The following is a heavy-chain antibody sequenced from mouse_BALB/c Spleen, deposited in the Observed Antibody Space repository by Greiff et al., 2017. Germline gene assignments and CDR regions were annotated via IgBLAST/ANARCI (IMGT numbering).Heavy chain of an antibody. Sequence: VQLQQSGAELAKPGASVKMSCKASGYTFTSYWMHWVKQRPGQGLEWIGYINPSTGYTEYNQKFKDKATLTADKSSSTAYMQLSSLTSEDSAVYYCARLELRLRIFDYWGQGTTLTVSS. J-gene: IGHJ2*01. D-gene: IGHD1-2*01. V-gene: IGHV1-7*01. CDR2: INPSTGYT. CDR1: GYTFTSYW. CDR3: ARLELRLRIFDY.